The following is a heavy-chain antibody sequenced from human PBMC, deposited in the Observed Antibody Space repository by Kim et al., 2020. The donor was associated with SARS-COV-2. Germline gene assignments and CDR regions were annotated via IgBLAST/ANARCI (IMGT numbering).Heavy chain of an antibody. J-gene: IGHJ4*02. CDR3: ARDPIAAAGVFDY. V-gene: IGHV1-46*01. Sequence: YAQKVQGRVTMTSDTSTSTVYMELSSLRSEDTAVYYCARDPIAAAGVFDYWGQGTLVTVSS. D-gene: IGHD6-13*01.